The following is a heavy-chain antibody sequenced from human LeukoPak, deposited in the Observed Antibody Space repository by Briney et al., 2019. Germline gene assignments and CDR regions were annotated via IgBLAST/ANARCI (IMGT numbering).Heavy chain of an antibody. Sequence: GRSLRLSCAASGFTFSSYGIHWVRQAPGKGLEWVAVISYDGSNKYYADSVKGRFTISRDNAKNSLYLQMNSLRAEDTAVYYCARDSHSSSWYSEFDYWGQGTLVTVSS. CDR1: GFTFSSYG. CDR3: ARDSHSSSWYSEFDY. J-gene: IGHJ4*02. CDR2: ISYDGSNK. D-gene: IGHD6-13*01. V-gene: IGHV3-30*03.